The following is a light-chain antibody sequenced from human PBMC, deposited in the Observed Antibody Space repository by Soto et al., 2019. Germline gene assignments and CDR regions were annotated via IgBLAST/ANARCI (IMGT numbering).Light chain of an antibody. J-gene: IGKJ5*01. V-gene: IGKV1-9*01. CDR2: DAS. CDR1: QGINSY. CDR3: QQYNSYST. Sequence: IPLAQSLSSLSGSPGEGANIXFRASQGINSYLGWYQQKPGKAPNLLIYDASTLHSGVPSRFSGGGSGTEFTLTISSLQPDDFATYHCQQYNSYSTFGQGTRLEIK.